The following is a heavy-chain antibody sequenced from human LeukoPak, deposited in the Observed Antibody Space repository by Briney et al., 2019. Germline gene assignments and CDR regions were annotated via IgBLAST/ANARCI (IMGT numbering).Heavy chain of an antibody. CDR1: GFTFSDYY. J-gene: IGHJ5*02. V-gene: IGHV3-11*04. CDR2: ISSSGSTR. D-gene: IGHD2-2*01. CDR3: AREIVPAAGFDP. Sequence: GGALRLSCAASGFTFSDYYMSWIRQAPGKGLEWVSYISSSGSTRYYADSVKGRFTVSRDNAKTSLYLQMNSLRAEATAVYYCAREIVPAAGFDPSGQGTLVTVSS.